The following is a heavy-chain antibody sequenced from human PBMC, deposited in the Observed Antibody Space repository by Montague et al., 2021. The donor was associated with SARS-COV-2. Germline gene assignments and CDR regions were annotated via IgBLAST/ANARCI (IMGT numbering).Heavy chain of an antibody. CDR1: GDSVSSNTAA. CDR2: TYYRSKWYY. J-gene: IGHJ4*02. CDR3: ARDPRYSLIWSFDY. V-gene: IGHV6-1*01. Sequence: CAISGDSVSSNTAAWNWIRQSPSRGLEWLGRTYYRSKWYYDYAVAVKSRMTISPDTSKNQFSLQLSSITPKDRAVYYCARDPRYSLIWSFDYWGQGTLVTVSS. D-gene: IGHD1-26*01.